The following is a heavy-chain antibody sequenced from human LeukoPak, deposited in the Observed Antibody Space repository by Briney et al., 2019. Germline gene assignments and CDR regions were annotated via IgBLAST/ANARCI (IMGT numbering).Heavy chain of an antibody. D-gene: IGHD6-13*01. CDR1: GGSISSSY. Sequence: SETLSLTCTASGGSISSSYRSWIRQPPGKGLEWIGYINYSGSTNYNPPLKRRVTISVDTSKNQFSLKLSSVTAADTAVYYCARSIAAAGLDYXXQGTLVTVSS. V-gene: IGHV4-59*01. J-gene: IGHJ4*02. CDR3: ARSIAAAGLDY. CDR2: INYSGST.